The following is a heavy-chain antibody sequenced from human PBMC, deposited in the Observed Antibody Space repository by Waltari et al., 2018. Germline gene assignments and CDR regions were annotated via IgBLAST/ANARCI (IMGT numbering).Heavy chain of an antibody. Sequence: QVQLVQSGAEVKKPGSSVKVSCKASGGTFSSYAISWVRQAPGQGLGWMGGIIPIFGTANYAQKVQGRVTITADESTSTAYMELSSLRSEDTAVYYCARDVQLRYFDWLNYYYGMDVWGQGTTVTVSS. D-gene: IGHD3-9*01. CDR3: ARDVQLRYFDWLNYYYGMDV. CDR2: IIPIFGTA. J-gene: IGHJ6*02. CDR1: GGTFSSYA. V-gene: IGHV1-69*01.